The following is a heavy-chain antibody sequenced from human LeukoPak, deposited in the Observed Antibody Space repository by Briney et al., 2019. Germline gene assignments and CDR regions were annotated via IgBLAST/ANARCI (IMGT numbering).Heavy chain of an antibody. J-gene: IGHJ4*02. D-gene: IGHD3-3*01. CDR1: GYTFTGYY. Sequence: ASVKVSCKASGYTFTGYYMHWVRQAPGQGLEWMGWINPNSGGTNYAQKFQGRVTMTRDTSISTAYMELSRLRSDDTAVYYCARVDLNPFGVVTYTLTDWGQGTLVTVSS. CDR3: ARVDLNPFGVVTYTLTD. V-gene: IGHV1-2*02. CDR2: INPNSGGT.